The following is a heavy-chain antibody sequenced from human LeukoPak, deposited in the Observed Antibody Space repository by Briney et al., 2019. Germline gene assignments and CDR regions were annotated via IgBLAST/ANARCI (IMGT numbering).Heavy chain of an antibody. CDR1: GGSFSGYY. J-gene: IGHJ4*02. CDR3: ARGVGKYYGSGSYYKKGWRADY. CDR2: INHSGST. Sequence: SVTLSLTCAVYGGSFSGYYWSWIRQPPGKGLEWIGEINHSGSTNYNPSLKSRVTISVDTSKNQFSLKLSSVTAADTAVYYCARGVGKYYGSGSYYKKGWRADYWGQGTLVTVSS. V-gene: IGHV4-34*01. D-gene: IGHD3-10*01.